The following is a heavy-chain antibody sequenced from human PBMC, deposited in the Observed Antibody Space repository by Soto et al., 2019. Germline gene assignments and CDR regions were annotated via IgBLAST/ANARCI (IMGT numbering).Heavy chain of an antibody. J-gene: IGHJ4*02. CDR3: ARVVVAGTRHSYYFDY. D-gene: IGHD6-19*01. CDR1: GFTFSSYD. Sequence: GGSLRLSCAASGFTFSSYDMHWVRQATGKGLEWVSAIGTAGDTYYPGSVKGRFTISRENAKNSLYLQMNSLRAEDTAVYYCARVVVAGTRHSYYFDYWGQGTLVTVSS. V-gene: IGHV3-13*01. CDR2: IGTAGDT.